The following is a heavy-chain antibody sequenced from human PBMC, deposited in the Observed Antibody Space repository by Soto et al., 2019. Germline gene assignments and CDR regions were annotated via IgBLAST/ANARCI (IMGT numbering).Heavy chain of an antibody. Sequence: ASVKVSCKASGYTFTSYGISWVRQAPRQGLERMGWISAYNGNTNYAQKLQGRVTMTTDTSTSTAYMELRSLRSDDTAVYYCARSDQDYYDSSGYSLDWFDPLG. D-gene: IGHD3-22*01. CDR3: ARSDQDYYDSSGYSLDWFDP. CDR1: GYTFTSYG. CDR2: ISAYNGNT. V-gene: IGHV1-18*01. J-gene: IGHJ5*02.